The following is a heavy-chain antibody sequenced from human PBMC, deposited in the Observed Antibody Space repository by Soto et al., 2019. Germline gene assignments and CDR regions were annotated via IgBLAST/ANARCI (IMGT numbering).Heavy chain of an antibody. CDR2: ISYDGNNK. Sequence: QVQLVESGGGVVQPGRSLRLSCAASGFTFSPYAMHWVRQAPGKGLEWVAVISYDGNNKNYADSVKGRLAISRDNSRNTLYLQMNSLRAEDTAVYYCARARLDTPALDYWGQGTLVTASS. V-gene: IGHV3-30*09. D-gene: IGHD2-2*01. CDR3: ARARLDTPALDY. J-gene: IGHJ4*02. CDR1: GFTFSPYA.